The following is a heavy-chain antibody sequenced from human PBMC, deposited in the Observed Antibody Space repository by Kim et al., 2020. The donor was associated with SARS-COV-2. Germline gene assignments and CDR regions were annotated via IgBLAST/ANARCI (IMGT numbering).Heavy chain of an antibody. CDR1: GFTFSSYA. CDR3: AKTAYDILTGSANWFDP. V-gene: IGHV3-23*01. D-gene: IGHD3-9*01. CDR2: ISGSGGST. Sequence: GGSLRLSCAASGFTFSSYAMSWVRQAPGKGLEWVSAISGSGGSTYYADSVKGRFTISRDNSKNTLYLQMNSLTAEDTAVYYCAKTAYDILTGSANWFDPWGQGTLVTVSS. J-gene: IGHJ5*02.